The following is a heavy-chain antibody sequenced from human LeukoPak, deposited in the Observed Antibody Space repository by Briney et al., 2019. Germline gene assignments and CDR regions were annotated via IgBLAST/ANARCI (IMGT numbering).Heavy chain of an antibody. CDR1: GVSTGSHY. Sequence: SETLSLTCTVSGVSTGSHYWTWVRQSPGQGMEWLGYVYYGSTKLNPSLKGRGSISVDTSKNQFSLRLTSVTAADTAVYFCARAGYESTRYPPLLFYHMNAWGRGTTVIVSS. V-gene: IGHV4-59*11. D-gene: IGHD3-22*01. J-gene: IGHJ6*03. CDR3: ARAGYESTRYPPLLFYHMNA. CDR2: VYYGST.